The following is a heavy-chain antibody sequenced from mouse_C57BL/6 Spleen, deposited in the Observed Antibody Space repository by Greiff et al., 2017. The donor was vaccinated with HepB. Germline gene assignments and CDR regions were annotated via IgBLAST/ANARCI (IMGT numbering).Heavy chain of an antibody. CDR1: GYTFTDYY. J-gene: IGHJ4*01. D-gene: IGHD2-4*01. Sequence: EVQLQQSGPELVKPGASVKISCKASGYTFTDYYMNWVKQSHGKSLEWIGDINPNNGGTSYNQKFKGKATLTVDKSSSTAYMELRSLTSEDSAVYYCARIPMITSYYAMDYWGQGTSVTVSS. CDR2: INPNNGGT. CDR3: ARIPMITSYYAMDY. V-gene: IGHV1-26*01.